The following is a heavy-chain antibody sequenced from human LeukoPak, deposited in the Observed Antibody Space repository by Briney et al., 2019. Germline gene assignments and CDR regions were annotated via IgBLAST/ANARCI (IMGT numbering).Heavy chain of an antibody. CDR3: ARDFTVVGMYNWFDP. J-gene: IGHJ5*02. Sequence: GASVKVSCKASGYSFDSYGINWRRQAPGQGLEGMGWSSTYNGDTNYAQNLQRRLTVTTDTYTNSVFMELRSLKSDDTAFYFCARDFTVVGMYNWFDPWGQGTLVTVSS. V-gene: IGHV1-18*01. D-gene: IGHD3-3*01. CDR1: GYSFDSYG. CDR2: SSTYNGDT.